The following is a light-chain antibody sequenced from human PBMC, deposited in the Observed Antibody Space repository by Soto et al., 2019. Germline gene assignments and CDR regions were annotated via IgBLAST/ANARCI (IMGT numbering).Light chain of an antibody. V-gene: IGLV6-57*03. CDR3: QSYDSSNQV. J-gene: IGLJ3*02. CDR2: EDN. CDR1: SGSIASNY. Sequence: NFMLTQPNSVSESPGKTVTISCTRSSGSIASNYVQWYQQRPGSAPTPVIYEDNQRPSGVPDRFSGSIDSSSNSASLTISGLKTEDEADYYCQSYDSSNQVFDGGTKLTVL.